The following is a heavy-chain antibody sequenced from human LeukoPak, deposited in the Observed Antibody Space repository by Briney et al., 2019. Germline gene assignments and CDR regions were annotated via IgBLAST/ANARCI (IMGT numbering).Heavy chain of an antibody. V-gene: IGHV1-46*03. D-gene: IGHD1-1*01. CDR3: ARQLEFGYYYYMDV. CDR2: INPSGGST. CDR1: GYTFTSYY. J-gene: IGHJ6*03. Sequence: GASVKVSCKASGYTFTSYYVHWVRQAPGQGLEWMGMINPSGGSTSYAQKFQGRVAMARDTSTSTVYMELSSLRSEDTAVYYCARQLEFGYYYYMDVWGKGTPVTVSS.